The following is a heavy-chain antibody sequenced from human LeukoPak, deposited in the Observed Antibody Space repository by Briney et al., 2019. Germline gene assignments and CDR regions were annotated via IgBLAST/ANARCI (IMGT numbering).Heavy chain of an antibody. V-gene: IGHV1-46*01. D-gene: IGHD3-9*01. Sequence: ASVKVSCKASGYTFINYYIHWVRQAPGQGLEWMGIINPNGVSTSYAQKFQGRVTMTRDTSTNTVYMELRSLRSEDTAVYYCARGYDVLTGPFDYWGQGTLVTVSS. J-gene: IGHJ4*02. CDR1: GYTFINYY. CDR2: INPNGVST. CDR3: ARGYDVLTGPFDY.